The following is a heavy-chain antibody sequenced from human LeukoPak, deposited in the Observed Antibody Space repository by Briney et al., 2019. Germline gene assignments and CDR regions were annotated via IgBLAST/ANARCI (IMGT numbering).Heavy chain of an antibody. D-gene: IGHD3-16*01. CDR2: INHSGST. V-gene: IGHV4-34*01. Sequence: PSETLSLTCAVYGGSFSGYYWSWIRQPPGKGLEWIGEINHSGSTNYNPSLKSRVTISVDTSKNQFSLKLSSVTAADTAVYYCALTYYDYVWGSSAFDIWGQGTMVTDSS. CDR3: ALTYYDYVWGSSAFDI. J-gene: IGHJ3*02. CDR1: GGSFSGYY.